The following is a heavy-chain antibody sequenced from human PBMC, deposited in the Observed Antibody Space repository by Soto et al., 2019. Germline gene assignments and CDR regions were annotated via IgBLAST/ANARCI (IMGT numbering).Heavy chain of an antibody. CDR1: GGSISSGDYY. CDR2: IFYSGNT. V-gene: IGHV4-30-4*01. Sequence: QVQLQESGPGLVKPSQTLSLTCTVSGGSISSGDYYWSWIRQPPGKGLEWIGYIFYSGNTYYNPSLKSRVSISVDTSKNQFSLKLSSVTAADTAVYYGARDRGSSWMYKWFDPWGQGTLVTVSS. CDR3: ARDRGSSWMYKWFDP. J-gene: IGHJ5*02. D-gene: IGHD6-13*01.